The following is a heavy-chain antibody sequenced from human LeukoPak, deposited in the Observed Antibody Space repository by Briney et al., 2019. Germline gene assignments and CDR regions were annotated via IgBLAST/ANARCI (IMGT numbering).Heavy chain of an antibody. D-gene: IGHD5-12*01. V-gene: IGHV1-2*02. J-gene: IGHJ4*02. Sequence: ASVKVSCKASGYTFTGYYMHWVRQAPGQGLEWMGWVNPNSGGTNYAQKFQGRVTMTRDTSISTAYMELSRLRSDDTAVYYCARDDDIVATIDSDYWGQGTLVTVSS. CDR1: GYTFTGYY. CDR2: VNPNSGGT. CDR3: ARDDDIVATIDSDY.